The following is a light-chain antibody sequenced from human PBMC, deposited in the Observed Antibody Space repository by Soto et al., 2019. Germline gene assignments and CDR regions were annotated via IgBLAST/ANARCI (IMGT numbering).Light chain of an antibody. J-gene: IGKJ1*01. CDR2: KVS. CDR1: QSISRW. Sequence: DNQMTQAPSSLSVAVGDRGTITNRASQSISRWLAWYQQKPGKAPKLLIYKVSTLESGIPSRFSGSGSGTEIALTISSLQPDEFATYYCQQYNTFWTFGQGTKVDIK. V-gene: IGKV1-5*03. CDR3: QQYNTFWT.